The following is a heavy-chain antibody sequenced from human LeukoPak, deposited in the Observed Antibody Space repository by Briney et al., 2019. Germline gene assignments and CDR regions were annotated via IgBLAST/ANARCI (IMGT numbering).Heavy chain of an antibody. CDR3: AREEDYGGKSVEFDF. V-gene: IGHV6-1*01. CDR2: TYYRFKWSN. J-gene: IGHJ4*02. D-gene: IGHD4-23*01. CDR1: GDSVSSNNAA. Sequence: SQTLSVTCSISGDSVSSNNAAWTWIKASPSRGVEWLGRTYYRFKWSNDYAVSVKSRLTISPDTSNNPSSLHLSSVAPEDTAVYYCAREEDYGGKSVEFDFWGQGTLVTVSS.